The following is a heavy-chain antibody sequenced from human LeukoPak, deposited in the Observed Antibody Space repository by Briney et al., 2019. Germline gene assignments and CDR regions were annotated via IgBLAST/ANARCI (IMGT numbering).Heavy chain of an antibody. V-gene: IGHV3-66*02. D-gene: IGHD1-26*01. Sequence: GGSLRLSCAASGFIVSNNYLNWVRQAPGKGLEWVSVIYSDGTTYYADSVKGRFTISRDNSKNTVWLQMNSLRIEDTAVYYCARSWDARPNFDYWGQGTPVTVSS. CDR3: ARSWDARPNFDY. CDR2: IYSDGTT. CDR1: GFIVSNNY. J-gene: IGHJ4*02.